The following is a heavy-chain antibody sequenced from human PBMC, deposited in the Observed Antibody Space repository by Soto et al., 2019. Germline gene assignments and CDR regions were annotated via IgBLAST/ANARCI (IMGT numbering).Heavy chain of an antibody. CDR3: ARQYRGDFWSGYYTRYYYMDV. CDR2: IYYSGST. CDR1: GGSISSSSYY. J-gene: IGHJ6*03. V-gene: IGHV4-39*01. D-gene: IGHD3-3*01. Sequence: SETLSLTCTVSGGSISSSSYYWGWIRQPPGKGLEWFGSIYYSGSTYYNPSLKSRVTISVDTSKNQFSLKLSSVTAADTAVYYCARQYRGDFWSGYYTRYYYMDVWGKGTTVTVSS.